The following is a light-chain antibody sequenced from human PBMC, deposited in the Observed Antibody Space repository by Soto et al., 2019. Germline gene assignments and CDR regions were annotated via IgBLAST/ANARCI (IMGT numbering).Light chain of an antibody. J-gene: IGKJ1*01. CDR2: KAS. V-gene: IGKV1-5*03. CDR1: QSISSW. Sequence: DIQMTQSPSTLSASVGDRVTITCRASQSISSWLAWNQQKPGKAPKLLIYKASSLESVVPSRFSGSGSGTDFTITISSLQADYFATYYCQQYNSYSTFGQGTKVEIK. CDR3: QQYNSYST.